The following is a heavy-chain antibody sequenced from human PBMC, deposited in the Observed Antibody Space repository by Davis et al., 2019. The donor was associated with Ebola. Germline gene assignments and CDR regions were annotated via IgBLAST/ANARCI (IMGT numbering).Heavy chain of an antibody. V-gene: IGHV3-33*01. D-gene: IGHD3-22*01. CDR3: ARDALVSYPQSNGYYGPDS. J-gene: IGHJ5*01. CDR2: IWFDGSKR. Sequence: GESLKISCVASRFIFTNYGMHWVRQAPGKGLEWVAVIWFDGSKRFYADSVKGRFTISRDNSKNTVFLDMDRLSVEDSAVYYCARDALVSYPQSNGYYGPDSWGPGTQVTVSS. CDR1: RFIFTNYG.